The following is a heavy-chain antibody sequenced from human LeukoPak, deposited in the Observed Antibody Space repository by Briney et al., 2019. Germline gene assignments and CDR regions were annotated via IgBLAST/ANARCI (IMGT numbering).Heavy chain of an antibody. Sequence: SVKVFCKASGGTFSNYAINWVRQAPGPGLEWMGGIIPLFGTANYAQKFQGRVTITADESTSTVYMELKSLKSEDTAVYYCARGWDYDSGGRPTAYVYWGQGTLVTVSS. J-gene: IGHJ4*02. CDR3: ARGWDYDSGGRPTAYVY. CDR2: IIPLFGTA. CDR1: GGTFSNYA. D-gene: IGHD3-22*01. V-gene: IGHV1-69*13.